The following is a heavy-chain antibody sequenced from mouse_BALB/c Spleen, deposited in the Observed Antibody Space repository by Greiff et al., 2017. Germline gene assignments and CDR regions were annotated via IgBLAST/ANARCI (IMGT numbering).Heavy chain of an antibody. CDR3: ARRGNPYAMDY. CDR1: GYTFTSYW. V-gene: IGHV1S81*02. D-gene: IGHD2-1*01. J-gene: IGHJ4*01. Sequence: VQLQQPGAELVKPGASVKLSCKASGYTFTSYWMHWVKQRPGQGLEWIGEINPSNGRTNYNEKFKSKATLTVDKSSSTAYMQLSSLTSEDSAVYYCARRGNPYAMDYWGQGTSVTVSS. CDR2: INPSNGRT.